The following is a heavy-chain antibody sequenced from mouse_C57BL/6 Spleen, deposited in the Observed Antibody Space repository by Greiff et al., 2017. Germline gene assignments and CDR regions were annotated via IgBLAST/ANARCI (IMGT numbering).Heavy chain of an antibody. CDR2: IDPSDSYT. CDR1: GYTFTSYW. CDR3: ARGGSSYVFDY. J-gene: IGHJ2*01. V-gene: IGHV1-69*01. Sequence: QVQLKQPGAELVMPGASVKLSCKASGYTFTSYWMHWVKQRPGQGLEWIGEIDPSDSYTNYNQKFKGKSTLTVDKSSTTAYMQLSSLTSEDSAVYYCARGGSSYVFDYWGQGTTLTVSS. D-gene: IGHD1-1*01.